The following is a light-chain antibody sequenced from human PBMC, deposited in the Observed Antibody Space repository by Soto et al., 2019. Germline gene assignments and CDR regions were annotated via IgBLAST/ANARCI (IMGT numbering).Light chain of an antibody. CDR3: CSYAGSRTYVV. J-gene: IGLJ2*01. CDR1: SSDVGSYNL. Sequence: QSVLTQPASVSGSPGQSITISRTGTSSDVGSYNLVSWYQQHPGKAPKLMIYEVSKRPSGVSNRFSGSKSGNTASLTISGLQAEDEADYYCCSYAGSRTYVVFGGGNKLTVL. V-gene: IGLV2-23*02. CDR2: EVS.